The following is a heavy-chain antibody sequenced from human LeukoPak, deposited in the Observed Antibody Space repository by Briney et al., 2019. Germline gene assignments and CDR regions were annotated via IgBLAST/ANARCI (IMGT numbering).Heavy chain of an antibody. CDR1: GFTFSSHG. Sequence: GGSLRLACAASGFTFSSHGMNWVRQAPSKGLEWFSFIRNDGNDKYYADSVKGRFTISRDNSKNTLYLQMNSLRPEDTALYYCVRDFEWSFDTWDQGTLVTVSS. D-gene: IGHD3-3*01. CDR3: VRDFEWSFDT. CDR2: IRNDGNDK. J-gene: IGHJ4*02. V-gene: IGHV3-30*02.